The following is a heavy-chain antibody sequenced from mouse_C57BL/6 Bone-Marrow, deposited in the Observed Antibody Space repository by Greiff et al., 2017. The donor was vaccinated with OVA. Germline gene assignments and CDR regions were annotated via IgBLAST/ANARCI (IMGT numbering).Heavy chain of an antibody. Sequence: QVQLKQPGTELVKPGASVKLSCKASGYTFTSYWMHWVKQRPGQGLEWIGNINPSNGGTNYNEKFKSKATLTVDKSSSTAYMQLSSLTSEDSAVYYCARNGQLGYYAMDYWGQGTSVTVSS. J-gene: IGHJ4*01. CDR1: GYTFTSYW. CDR3: ARNGQLGYYAMDY. D-gene: IGHD3-3*01. CDR2: INPSNGGT. V-gene: IGHV1-53*01.